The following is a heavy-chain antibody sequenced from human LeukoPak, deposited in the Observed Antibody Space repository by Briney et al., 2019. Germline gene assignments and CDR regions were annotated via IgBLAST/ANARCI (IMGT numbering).Heavy chain of an antibody. V-gene: IGHV5-51*01. J-gene: IGHJ4*02. CDR2: IYPGDSDT. D-gene: IGHD4-23*01. Sequence: GESLQISCKGSGYSFTSYWIGWVRQMPGKGLEWMGIIYPGDSDTRYSPSFQGQVTISADKSISTAYLQWSSLKASDTAMYYCARRHDYGGNRWWKFDYWGQGTLVTVSS. CDR1: GYSFTSYW. CDR3: ARRHDYGGNRWWKFDY.